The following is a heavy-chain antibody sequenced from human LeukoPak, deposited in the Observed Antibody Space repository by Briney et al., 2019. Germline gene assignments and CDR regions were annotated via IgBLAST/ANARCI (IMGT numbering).Heavy chain of an antibody. D-gene: IGHD5-18*01. Sequence: GGSLRLSCAASGFTFSSYWMSWVRQAPGKGLEWVANIKVDGSEKYSVDSVEGRFTISRDNAKNSLYLQMNSLRTEDTAVYYCARDVRGSVTSYFYYYMDVWGKGTTVTVSS. J-gene: IGHJ6*03. CDR1: GFTFSSYW. CDR3: ARDVRGSVTSYFYYYMDV. V-gene: IGHV3-7*01. CDR2: IKVDGSEK.